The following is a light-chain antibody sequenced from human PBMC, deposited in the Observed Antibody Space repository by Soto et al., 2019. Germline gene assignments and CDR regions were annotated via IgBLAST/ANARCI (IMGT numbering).Light chain of an antibody. J-gene: IGKJ5*01. Sequence: EIVLTQSPDTLSLSPGERATLSCRASQSVRSGYLAWYQQKPGQAPRPLIFGASSRATDIPDRFSGSGSGTDFTLTISRLEPEDFAVYYCQQYGSSPITFGQGARLEIK. CDR3: QQYGSSPIT. CDR2: GAS. CDR1: QSVRSGY. V-gene: IGKV3-20*01.